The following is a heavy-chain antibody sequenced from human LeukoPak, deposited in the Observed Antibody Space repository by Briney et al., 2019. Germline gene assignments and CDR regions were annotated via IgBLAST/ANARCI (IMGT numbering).Heavy chain of an antibody. Sequence: GASVKVSCEASGYTFTSYGISWVRQAPGQGLEWMGWISAYNGNTNYAQKLQGRVTMTTDTSTSTAYMELRSLRSDDTAVYYCARAEDWNYAMYYFDYWGQGTLVTVSS. CDR2: ISAYNGNT. V-gene: IGHV1-18*01. CDR3: ARAEDWNYAMYYFDY. D-gene: IGHD1-7*01. CDR1: GYTFTSYG. J-gene: IGHJ4*02.